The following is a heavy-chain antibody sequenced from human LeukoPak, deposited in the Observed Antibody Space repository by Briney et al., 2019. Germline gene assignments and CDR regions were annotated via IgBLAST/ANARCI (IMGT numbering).Heavy chain of an antibody. D-gene: IGHD5-24*01. CDR2: ISSSSSYI. CDR1: GFTFSSYS. CDR3: ARDKEGGGYRYDAFDI. Sequence: TGGSLRLSCAASGFTFSSYSMNWVRQAPGKGLEWVSSISSSSSYIYYADSVKGRFTISRDNAKNSLYLQMNSLRAEDTAVYYCARDKEGGGYRYDAFDIWGQGTMVTVSS. J-gene: IGHJ3*02. V-gene: IGHV3-21*01.